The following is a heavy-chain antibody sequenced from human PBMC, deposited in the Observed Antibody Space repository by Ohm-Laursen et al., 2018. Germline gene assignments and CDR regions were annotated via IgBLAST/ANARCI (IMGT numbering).Heavy chain of an antibody. V-gene: IGHV1-2*02. J-gene: IGHJ3*02. CDR2: INPNSGGT. CDR1: GYTFTSYL. D-gene: IGHD2-21*01. CDR3: AREGVIATNINQGNDAFDI. Sequence: ASVKVSCKASGYTFTSYLMHWVRQAPGQGLEWMGWINPNSGGTKYSQKFQGRVTMTRDTSINTAYMELSGLRSDDTAVYYCAREGVIATNINQGNDAFDIWGQGAMVTVSS.